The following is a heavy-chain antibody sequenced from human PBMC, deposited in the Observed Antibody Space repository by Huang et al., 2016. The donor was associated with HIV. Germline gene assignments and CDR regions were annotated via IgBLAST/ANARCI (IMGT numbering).Heavy chain of an antibody. Sequence: EVQLLESGGGLVQPGGSLRLSCAASGLTFDNSAMTWVRQAPGKGLEWVSVIRASGDTTYYADFVKGRFTISRDNSKKTLYLQMNSLRAEDTAVYYCAKAPGWYFIFDNWGQGTLVTVSS. V-gene: IGHV3-23*01. CDR2: IRASGDTT. CDR3: AKAPGWYFIFDN. CDR1: GLTFDNSA. J-gene: IGHJ4*02. D-gene: IGHD6-19*01.